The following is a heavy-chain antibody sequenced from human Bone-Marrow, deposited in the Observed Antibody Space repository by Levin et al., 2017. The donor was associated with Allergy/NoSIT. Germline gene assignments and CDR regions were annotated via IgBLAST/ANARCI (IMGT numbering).Heavy chain of an antibody. CDR2: IYFRGST. V-gene: IGHV4-59*08. CDR3: SRKGGSLTGTTSFYYYGMDV. J-gene: IGHJ6*02. CDR1: GGTTTSYF. D-gene: IGHD1-1*01. Sequence: RPSETLSLTCTVSGGTTTSYFWSWVRQPPGKGLEWIGYIYFRGSTAYNPSLKSRVTISLESYDNQVSLTLTSVTAADTAVDYCSRKGGSLTGTTSFYYYGMDVWGQGTPVTVSS.